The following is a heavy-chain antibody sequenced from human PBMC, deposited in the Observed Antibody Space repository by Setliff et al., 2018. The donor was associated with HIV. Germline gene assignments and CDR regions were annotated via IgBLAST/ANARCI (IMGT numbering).Heavy chain of an antibody. V-gene: IGHV1-18*01. D-gene: IGHD6-19*01. Sequence: ASVKVSCKASGYTFTSYDINWRRQAPGQGLEWMGWISGYNGDTHSTQKFQGRVTMTTDTSTNTAYMEVRSLRSDDTAVYYCARNSFPVGVTGTGPLFDYWGQGTLVTVS. J-gene: IGHJ4*02. CDR1: GYTFTSYD. CDR2: ISGYNGDT. CDR3: ARNSFPVGVTGTGPLFDY.